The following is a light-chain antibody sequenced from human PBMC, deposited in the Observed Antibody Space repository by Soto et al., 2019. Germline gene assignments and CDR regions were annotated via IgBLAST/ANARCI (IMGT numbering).Light chain of an antibody. CDR2: SNH. J-gene: IGLJ2*01. V-gene: IGLV1-44*01. CDR3: AAWDDSLNGVI. CDR1: ISNIGRNT. Sequence: HSVLTQPPSASGTPGQRVTISCSGSISNIGRNTVHWYQHLPGTAPKLLIYSNHQRPSGVPDRFSGSKSGTSASLAISGLQSDDEADYYCAAWDDSLNGVIFGGGTKLTVL.